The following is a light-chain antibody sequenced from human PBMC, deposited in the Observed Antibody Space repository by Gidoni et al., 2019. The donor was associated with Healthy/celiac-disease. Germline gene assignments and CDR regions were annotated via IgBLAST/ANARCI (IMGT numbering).Light chain of an antibody. J-gene: IGKJ1*01. CDR3: QQYGSSWT. Sequence: EIVFTQSPGTLSLSPGERATLSCRASQSVRSSYLAWYQQKPGQAPRLLIYGASSRATGIPDRFSGSGSGTDFTLTISRLEPEDFAVYYCQQYGSSWTFXXXTKVEIK. V-gene: IGKV3-20*01. CDR1: QSVRSSY. CDR2: GAS.